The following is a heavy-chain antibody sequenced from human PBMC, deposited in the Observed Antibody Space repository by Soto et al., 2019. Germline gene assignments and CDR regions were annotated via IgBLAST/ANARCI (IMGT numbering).Heavy chain of an antibody. CDR3: VRYCGTTLCNGVATRTFDY. CDR1: GFTFSSFA. J-gene: IGHJ4*02. V-gene: IGHV3-23*01. Sequence: PGGSLRLSCAASGFTFSSFAMGWVRQAPGKGLEWVSVINDSGGSTYYADSVKGRFTISRDNSKNTLYLQMNSLRAEDTAVYYCVRYCGTTLCNGVATRTFDYWGQGTLVTVSS. CDR2: INDSGGST. D-gene: IGHD2-2*01.